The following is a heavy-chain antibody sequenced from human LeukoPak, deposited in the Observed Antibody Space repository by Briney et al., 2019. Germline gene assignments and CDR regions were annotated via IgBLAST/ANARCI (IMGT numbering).Heavy chain of an antibody. Sequence: SVKVSCKASGGTFSSYAISWVLQAPGQGLEWMGRIIPIFGTANYAQKFQGRVTITTDESTSTAYMELSSLRSEDTAVYYCARDWAALTYCGGDCYRGYFDYWGQGTLVTVSS. CDR1: GGTFSSYA. CDR3: ARDWAALTYCGGDCYRGYFDY. J-gene: IGHJ4*02. D-gene: IGHD2-21*02. CDR2: IIPIFGTA. V-gene: IGHV1-69*05.